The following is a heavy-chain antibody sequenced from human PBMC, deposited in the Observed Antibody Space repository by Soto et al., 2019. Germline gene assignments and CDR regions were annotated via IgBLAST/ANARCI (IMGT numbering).Heavy chain of an antibody. V-gene: IGHV1-3*01. Sequence: ASVKVSCKASGYTFTSYAMHWVRQAPGQRLEWMGWINAGNGNTTYSQKFQGRVTITRDTSASTAYMELSSLRSEDTAVYYCARDPNDILTGYYKEGHFQHWGQGTLVTVSS. CDR1: GYTFTSYA. D-gene: IGHD3-9*01. CDR2: INAGNGNT. CDR3: ARDPNDILTGYYKEGHFQH. J-gene: IGHJ1*01.